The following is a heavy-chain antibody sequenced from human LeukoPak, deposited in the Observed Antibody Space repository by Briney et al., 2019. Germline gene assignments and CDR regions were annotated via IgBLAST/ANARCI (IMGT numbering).Heavy chain of an antibody. CDR2: IRSDGSDK. J-gene: IGHJ4*02. CDR3: AKAIAGSSSGLPDY. CDR1: GFTFRTFG. V-gene: IGHV3-30*02. Sequence: PGGSLRLSCAASGFTFRTFGIHWVRQAPGKGLEWVAFIRSDGSDKYCSDSVKGRFTISRDNSKNTLYLQMNSLRAEDTALYYCAKAIAGSSSGLPDYWGQGTLVTVSS. D-gene: IGHD6-6*01.